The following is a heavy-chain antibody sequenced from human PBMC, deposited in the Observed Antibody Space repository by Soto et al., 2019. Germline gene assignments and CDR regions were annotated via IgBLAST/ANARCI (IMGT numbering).Heavy chain of an antibody. CDR1: GGSISSYY. D-gene: IGHD6-13*01. J-gene: IGHJ5*02. CDR2: IYYSGST. Sequence: SETLSLTCTVSGGSISSYYWSWIRQPPGKGLEWIGYIYYSGSTNYNPSLKSRVTISVDTSKNQFSLKLSSVTAADTAVYYCARRGAAAGRDGGWFDPWGQGTLVTVSS. V-gene: IGHV4-59*08. CDR3: ARRGAAAGRDGGWFDP.